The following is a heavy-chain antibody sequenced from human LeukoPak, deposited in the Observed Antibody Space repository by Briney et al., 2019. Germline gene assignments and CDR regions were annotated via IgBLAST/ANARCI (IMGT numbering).Heavy chain of an antibody. CDR1: GGSISSYY. CDR3: AKEGAAPGPDFDH. J-gene: IGHJ4*02. Sequence: SETLSLTCTVSGGSISSYYWSWIRQPPGKGLEWIGYIYYSGSTNYNPSLKSRVTMSVDTSKNHFSLKLSSVTAADAAVYYCAKEGAAPGPDFDHWGQGTLVIVSS. CDR2: IYYSGST. D-gene: IGHD6-13*01. V-gene: IGHV4-59*12.